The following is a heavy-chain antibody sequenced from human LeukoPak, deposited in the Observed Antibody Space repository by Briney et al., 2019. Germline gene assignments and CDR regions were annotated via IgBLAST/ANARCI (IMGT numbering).Heavy chain of an antibody. D-gene: IGHD3-16*01. CDR3: ARDRSSDYVWGGREPSDP. CDR1: GFTFSSYS. J-gene: IGHJ5*02. V-gene: IGHV3-21*01. Sequence: GGSLRLSCAASGFTFSSYSMNWVRQAPGKGLEWVSSISSSSSYIYYADSVKGRFTISRDNAKNSLYLQMNSLRAEDTAVYYCARDRSSDYVWGGREPSDPWGQGTLVTVSS. CDR2: ISSSSSYI.